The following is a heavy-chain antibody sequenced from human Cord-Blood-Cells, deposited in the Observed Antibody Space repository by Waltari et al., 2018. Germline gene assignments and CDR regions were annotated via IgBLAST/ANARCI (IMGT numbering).Heavy chain of an antibody. D-gene: IGHD3-10*01. Sequence: QVQLQESGTGLVKPSETLSLTCAVSGYSISSGFYWAWFRQPPGKGRDWIGSIYHSGSTYYNPSLKSRVTISVDTSKNQFSLKLNSVTAADTAVYYCARDDHGFDAFDIWGQGTMVTVSS. V-gene: IGHV4-38-2*02. CDR3: ARDDHGFDAFDI. CDR2: IYHSGST. CDR1: GYSISSGFY. J-gene: IGHJ3*02.